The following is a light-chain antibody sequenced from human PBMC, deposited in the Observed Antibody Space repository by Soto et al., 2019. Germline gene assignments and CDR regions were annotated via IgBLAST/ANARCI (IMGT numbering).Light chain of an antibody. J-gene: IGLJ1*01. CDR1: SSDVGSYNL. Sequence: QSALTQPASVSGSPGQSITISFTGTSSDVGSYNLVSWYQQHPGKAPKLMIYEGSKRPSGVSNRFSGSKSGNTASLTISGLQAEDEADYYCGSYAGSSPYAFAKGTKVTVL. CDR3: GSYAGSSPYA. V-gene: IGLV2-23*01. CDR2: EGS.